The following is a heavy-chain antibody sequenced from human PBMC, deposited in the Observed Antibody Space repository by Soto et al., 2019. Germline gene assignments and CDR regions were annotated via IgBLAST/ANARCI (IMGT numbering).Heavy chain of an antibody. J-gene: IGHJ4*02. CDR2: IYRSGTT. D-gene: IGHD1-26*01. CDR1: NFSISSGYY. V-gene: IGHV4-38-2*01. CDR3: ARTHSGSYYSVFNY. Sequence: SETLSLTCVVSNFSISSGYYWGWIRQSPGKGLEWIASIYRSGTTSYNPSLKSRVTISVDPSKNQFSLTLTAVTAADTAVYYCARTHSGSYYSVFNYWGRGSLVTVSS.